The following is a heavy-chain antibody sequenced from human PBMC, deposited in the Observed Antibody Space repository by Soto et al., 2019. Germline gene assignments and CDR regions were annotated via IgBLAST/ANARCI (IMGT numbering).Heavy chain of an antibody. CDR2: INPSGRST. D-gene: IGHD3-22*01. J-gene: IGHJ5*02. V-gene: IGHV1-46*01. CDR3: ARDQSADSSGYSYSWFDP. CDR1: GFIFTNYW. Sequence: ASVKVSCKTSGFIFTNYWMRWVRQAPGQGLEWMGVINPSGRSTIYAQKFQGRFTMTRDTSTTTLYMELSSLKSEDTAVYYCARDQSADSSGYSYSWFDPWGQGTLVTVSS.